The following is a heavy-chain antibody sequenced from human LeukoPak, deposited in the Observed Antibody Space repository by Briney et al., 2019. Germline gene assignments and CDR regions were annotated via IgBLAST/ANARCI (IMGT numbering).Heavy chain of an antibody. CDR3: AGLGKLQYLDY. D-gene: IGHD4-11*01. CDR2: FYYSGST. V-gene: IGHV4-39*01. CDR1: GGSISSSSYY. Sequence: SEXLSLTCTVSGGSISSSSYYWGWVRQPPGRGGEWLVCFYYSGSTYYNPSLKSRVTISVDTSKNQFSLKLSSVTAADTAVYYCAGLGKLQYLDYWGQGTLVTVSS. J-gene: IGHJ4*02.